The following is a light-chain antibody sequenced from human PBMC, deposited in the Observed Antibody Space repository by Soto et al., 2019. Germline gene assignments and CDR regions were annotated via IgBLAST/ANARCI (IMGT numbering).Light chain of an antibody. CDR2: VAS. V-gene: IGKV3-15*01. Sequence: EIVMTKSPASLYVSPGERATLSCRASQSVSSNLAWYQQKPGQTPKLLIYVASTRATGIPARFSGSGSGTEFTLTISSLQSEDFAVYYCQQYNVWPLTFGGGTKVEFK. CDR3: QQYNVWPLT. J-gene: IGKJ4*01. CDR1: QSVSSN.